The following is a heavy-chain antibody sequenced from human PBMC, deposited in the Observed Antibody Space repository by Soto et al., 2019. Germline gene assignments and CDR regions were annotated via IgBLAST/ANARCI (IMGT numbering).Heavy chain of an antibody. Sequence: PGESLKISCKGSGYSFTSYWIGWVRQMPGKGLEWMGIIYPGDSDTRYSPSFQGQVTISADKSISTAYLQWSSLKASDTAIYYCPRPSRNNRYSHSNTNYYFGCWGQGTLVTVSS. CDR3: PRPSRNNRYSHSNTNYYFGC. CDR1: GYSFTSYW. CDR2: IYPGDSDT. J-gene: IGHJ4*02. V-gene: IGHV5-51*01. D-gene: IGHD2-15*01.